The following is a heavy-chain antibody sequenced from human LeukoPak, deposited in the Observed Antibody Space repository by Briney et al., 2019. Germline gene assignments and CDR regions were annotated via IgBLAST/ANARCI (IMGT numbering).Heavy chain of an antibody. Sequence: KSSETLSLTCAVYGGSFSGYYWSWIRQPPGKGLEWIGEINHSGSTNYNPSLKSRVTLSVDPSKNQFSRKLSSVAAADTAVYYCASGGGYAYYWGQGTLVTVSS. CDR1: GGSFSGYY. CDR2: INHSGST. CDR3: ASGGGYAYY. V-gene: IGHV4-34*01. J-gene: IGHJ4*02. D-gene: IGHD3-16*01.